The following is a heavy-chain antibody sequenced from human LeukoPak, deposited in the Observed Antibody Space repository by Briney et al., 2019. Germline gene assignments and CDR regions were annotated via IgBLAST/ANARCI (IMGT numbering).Heavy chain of an antibody. CDR2: IKHDGSEN. CDR1: GFTFSSYW. CDR3: ATYWRYFDWLLSDI. Sequence: PGGSLRLSCEAPGFTFSSYWMSWVRQAPGKGLEWVANIKHDGSENYYVDSVKGRFTISRDNAKNSLYLQMNSLRAEDTAVYYCATYWRYFDWLLSDIWGLGTMVTVSS. V-gene: IGHV3-7*05. D-gene: IGHD3-9*01. J-gene: IGHJ3*02.